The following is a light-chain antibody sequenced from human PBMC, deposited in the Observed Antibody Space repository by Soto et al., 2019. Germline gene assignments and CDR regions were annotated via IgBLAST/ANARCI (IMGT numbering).Light chain of an antibody. CDR1: QSVSSS. CDR3: QQYVDSPLT. J-gene: IGKJ4*01. Sequence: IVLTQSPGTLSLSPGERVTLSCRASQSVSSSFAWYQQKHGQASRLLIYGASSRATGIPDRFSGSGSGTDFTLTISRLEPEDFALYYCQQYVDSPLTFGGGTKVEIK. CDR2: GAS. V-gene: IGKV3-20*01.